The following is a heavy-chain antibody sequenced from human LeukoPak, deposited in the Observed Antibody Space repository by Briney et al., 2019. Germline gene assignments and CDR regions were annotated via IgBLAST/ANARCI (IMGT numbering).Heavy chain of an antibody. J-gene: IGHJ6*02. CDR1: GGSISSSSYY. V-gene: IGHV4-39*01. CDR2: LYYSVRT. Sequence: PSETLSLTCTVSGGSISSSSYYWGWIRQPPGKGLEWIGCLYYSVRTYYNPSLKNRVTISVDTSKNQFSLKLSSVTAADTAVYYCASHYTTIAVAGPYYYGMDVWGQGTTVTVSS. D-gene: IGHD6-19*01. CDR3: ASHYTTIAVAGPYYYGMDV.